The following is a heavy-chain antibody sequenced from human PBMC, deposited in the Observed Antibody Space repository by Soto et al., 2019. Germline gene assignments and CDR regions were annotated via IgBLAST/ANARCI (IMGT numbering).Heavy chain of an antibody. V-gene: IGHV3-9*01. D-gene: IGHD4-4*01. CDR3: AKALSPHSNSEFDY. J-gene: IGHJ4*02. Sequence: QPGGSLRLSCAASEFTFSNYWMHWVRQAPGKGLEWVSGISWNSGSIGYADSVKGRFTISRDNAKNSLYLQMNSLRAEDTALYYCAKALSPHSNSEFDYWGQGTLVTVSS. CDR2: ISWNSGSI. CDR1: EFTFSNYW.